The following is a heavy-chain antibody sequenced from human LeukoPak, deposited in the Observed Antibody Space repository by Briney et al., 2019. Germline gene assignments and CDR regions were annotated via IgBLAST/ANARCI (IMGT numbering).Heavy chain of an antibody. CDR1: GGSISSYY. J-gene: IGHJ4*02. D-gene: IGHD6-13*01. Sequence: SETLSLTCTVSGGSISSYYWSWVRQPAGKGLEWIGRIYASGNTNYNPSLKGRVTMTVDTSKNQFSLNLSAVTAADTAVYYCARGRGSSWYYFDSWGQGTLVTASS. V-gene: IGHV4-4*07. CDR3: ARGRGSSWYYFDS. CDR2: IYASGNT.